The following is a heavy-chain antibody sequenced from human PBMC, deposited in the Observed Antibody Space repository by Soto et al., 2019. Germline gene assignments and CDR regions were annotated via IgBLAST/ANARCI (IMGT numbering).Heavy chain of an antibody. D-gene: IGHD5-12*01. J-gene: IGHJ5*02. Sequence: SETLSLTCTVSGGSISSYYWSWIRQPPGKGLEWIGYIYYSGSTNYNPSLKSRVTISVGTSKNQFSLKLSSVTAADTAVYYCASVGSMATISEIWFDPWGQGTLVTVSS. CDR2: IYYSGST. CDR1: GGSISSYY. V-gene: IGHV4-59*08. CDR3: ASVGSMATISEIWFDP.